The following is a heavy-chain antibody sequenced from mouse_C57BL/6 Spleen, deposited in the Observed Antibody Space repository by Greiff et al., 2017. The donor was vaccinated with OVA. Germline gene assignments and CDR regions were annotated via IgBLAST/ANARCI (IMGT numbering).Heavy chain of an antibody. D-gene: IGHD2-3*01. CDR3: ARGGDYDGYLFAY. V-gene: IGHV3-6*01. CDR1: GYSITSGYY. J-gene: IGHJ3*01. Sequence: EVKLMESGPGLVKPSQSLSLTCSVTGYSITSGYYWNWLRQFPGNKLEWMGYISYDGSNNYNPSLKNRISITRDTSKNQFFLKLNSVTTEDTATYYCARGGDYDGYLFAYWGQGTLVTVSA. CDR2: ISYDGSN.